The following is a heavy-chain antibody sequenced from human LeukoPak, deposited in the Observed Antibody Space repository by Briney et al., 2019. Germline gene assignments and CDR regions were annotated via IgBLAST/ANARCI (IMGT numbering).Heavy chain of an antibody. J-gene: IGHJ3*02. CDR1: GYTFTGYY. D-gene: IGHD5-24*01. CDR3: ARDRNYRWLPNRDAFDI. Sequence: ASVKVSCKASGYTFTGYYMHWVRQAPGQGLEWMGWINPNSGGTNYAQKFQGRVTMTRDTSISTAYMELSRLRSDDTAVYYCARDRNYRWLPNRDAFDIWGQGTMVTVSS. V-gene: IGHV1-2*02. CDR2: INPNSGGT.